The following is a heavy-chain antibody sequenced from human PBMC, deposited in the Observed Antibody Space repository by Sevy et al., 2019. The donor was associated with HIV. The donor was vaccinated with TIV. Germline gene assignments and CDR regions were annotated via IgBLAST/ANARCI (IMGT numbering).Heavy chain of an antibody. Sequence: GGSLRLSCAASGFTFSDYYMSWIRQAPGKGLEWVSYISSSSSYTNYADSVKGRFTISRDNAKNSRYLQMNSLRAEDTAVYYCARDIVVVPAATPGNYYYYGMDVWGQGTTVTVSS. D-gene: IGHD2-2*01. CDR1: GFTFSDYY. J-gene: IGHJ6*02. CDR2: ISSSSSYT. CDR3: ARDIVVVPAATPGNYYYYGMDV. V-gene: IGHV3-11*06.